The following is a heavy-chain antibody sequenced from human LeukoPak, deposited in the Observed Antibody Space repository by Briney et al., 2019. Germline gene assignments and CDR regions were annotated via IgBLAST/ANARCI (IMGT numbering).Heavy chain of an antibody. CDR3: ARVWDYGSSGYSYYFDY. Sequence: ASVKVSCKASGGTFSSYAISWVRQAPGQGLEWMGGIIPIFGTANYAQKFQGRVTITADESTSTAYMELSSLRSEDTAAYYCARVWDYGSSGYSYYFDYWGQGTLVTVSS. V-gene: IGHV1-69*13. CDR1: GGTFSSYA. CDR2: IIPIFGTA. D-gene: IGHD3-22*01. J-gene: IGHJ4*02.